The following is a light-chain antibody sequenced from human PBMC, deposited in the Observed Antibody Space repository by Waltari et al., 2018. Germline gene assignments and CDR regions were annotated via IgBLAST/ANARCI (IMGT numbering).Light chain of an antibody. CDR3: HVWDSSSYVV. Sequence: SYVLTQPPSVSVAPGQTARITCGGNNIGSKSVHWYQQKAGQAPVLVVYDDTDRPSGLPERFSGSNSGNTATLTSSRVEAGDEADYCCHVWDSSSYVVFGGGTKLTVL. CDR2: DDT. V-gene: IGLV3-21*02. CDR1: NIGSKS. J-gene: IGLJ2*01.